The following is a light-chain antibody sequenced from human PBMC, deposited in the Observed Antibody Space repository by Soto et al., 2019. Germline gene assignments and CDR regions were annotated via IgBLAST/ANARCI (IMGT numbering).Light chain of an antibody. CDR3: LHYGGSPLT. Sequence: EIQLTQSPGTLSLSPGARRTLSRRASQIVNSDYLAWFQQKPGQAPRLLIYVAYTRTTGITDRFSGSGSGTDFTLTIGRLEPGDFAVYYCLHYGGSPLTFGPGTRLEIK. CDR2: VAY. V-gene: IGKV3-20*01. J-gene: IGKJ5*01. CDR1: QIVNSDY.